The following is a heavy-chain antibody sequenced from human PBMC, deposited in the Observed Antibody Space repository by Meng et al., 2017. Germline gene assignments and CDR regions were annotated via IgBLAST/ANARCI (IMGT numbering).Heavy chain of an antibody. Sequence: VHVVESGAGSVKPGGSLRLTCAASGFTFSSYWMHWVRQAPGKGLVWVSRINSDGSSTSYADSVKGRFTISRDNAKNTLYLQMNSLRAEDTAVYYCARDRSSSGFDYWGQGTLVTVSS. J-gene: IGHJ4*02. CDR1: GFTFSSYW. V-gene: IGHV3-74*01. D-gene: IGHD6-19*01. CDR3: ARDRSSSGFDY. CDR2: INSDGSST.